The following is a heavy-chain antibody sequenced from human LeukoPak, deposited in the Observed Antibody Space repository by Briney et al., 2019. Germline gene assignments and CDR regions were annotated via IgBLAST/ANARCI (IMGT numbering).Heavy chain of an antibody. CDR3: ARDPSVNFFDY. J-gene: IGHJ4*02. D-gene: IGHD4-17*01. CDR1: GGSISSSLYY. CDR2: IYYTGNA. Sequence: SETLSLTCTVSGGSISSSLYYWDWIRQPPGKGLEWIGSIYYTGNAYYKASLRSRVTISVDTSKNQFSLKLTSVTAADTAVYYCARDPSVNFFDYWGQGIRVTVSS. V-gene: IGHV4-39*02.